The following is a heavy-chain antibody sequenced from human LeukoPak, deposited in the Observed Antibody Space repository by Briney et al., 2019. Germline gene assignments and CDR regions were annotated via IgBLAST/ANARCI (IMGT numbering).Heavy chain of an antibody. D-gene: IGHD1-26*01. CDR2: IYSGGST. J-gene: IGHJ4*02. CDR3: ARGTSGAFKSFDY. V-gene: IGHV3-53*01. CDR1: GLTVSSNY. Sequence: GGSLRLSCAASGLTVSSNYMSWVRQAPGKGLEWVSVIYSGGSTYYADSVKGRFTISRDNSNNTLYLQINSLRAEDTAVYYCARGTSGAFKSFDYWGQGTLVTVSS.